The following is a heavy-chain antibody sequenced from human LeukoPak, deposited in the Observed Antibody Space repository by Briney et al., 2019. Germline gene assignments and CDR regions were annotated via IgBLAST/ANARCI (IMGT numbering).Heavy chain of an antibody. D-gene: IGHD6-13*01. CDR2: INHSGST. CDR3: ARGRAAAGHYYYYYYMDV. Sequence: SETLSLTCAVYGGSFSGYYWSWIRQPPGKGLEWIGEINHSGSTNYNPSLKSRVTISVDTSKNQFSLKLSSVTAADTAVYYCARGRAAAGHYYYYYYMDVWGKGTTVTVSS. V-gene: IGHV4-34*01. CDR1: GGSFSGYY. J-gene: IGHJ6*03.